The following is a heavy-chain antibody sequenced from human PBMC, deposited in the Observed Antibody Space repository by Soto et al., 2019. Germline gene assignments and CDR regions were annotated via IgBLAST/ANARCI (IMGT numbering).Heavy chain of an antibody. CDR2: ISYDGSDK. D-gene: IGHD3-16*01. V-gene: IGHV3-30*03. CDR3: ASTFGGTRAYFDY. Sequence: SGGSLRLSCAASGFTFSSYGMHWARQAPGKGLEWVAVISYDGSDKYYADSVQGRFAISRDNSKSTLYLQLDSLRTEDTAVYYCASTFGGTRAYFDYWSQGTLVTVSS. J-gene: IGHJ4*02. CDR1: GFTFSSYG.